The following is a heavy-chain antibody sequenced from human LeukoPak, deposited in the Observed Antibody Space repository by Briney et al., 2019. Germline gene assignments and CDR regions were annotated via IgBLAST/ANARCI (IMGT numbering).Heavy chain of an antibody. J-gene: IGHJ4*02. V-gene: IGHV4-39*01. CDR3: ARLLVVRGVMD. Sequence: PSETLSLTCTVSGGSISSSSYYWGWIRQPPGKGLEWIGSIYYSGSTYYNPSLKSRVTISVDTSKNQFSLKLSSMTAADTAVYYCARLLVVRGVMDWGQGTLVTVSS. CDR1: GGSISSSSYY. CDR2: IYYSGST. D-gene: IGHD3-10*01.